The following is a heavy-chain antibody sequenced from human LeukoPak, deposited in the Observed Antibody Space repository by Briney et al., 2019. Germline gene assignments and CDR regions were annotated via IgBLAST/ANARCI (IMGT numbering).Heavy chain of an antibody. J-gene: IGHJ4*02. Sequence: SETLSLTCTVSGGSISSSSYYWGWIRQPPGKGLEWIGSIYYSGSTYYNPSLKSRVTISVDTSKNQFSLKLSSVTAADTAVYYCARSRSGLTYYYDSSGYYFDYWGQGTLVTVSS. CDR3: ARSRSGLTYYYDSSGYYFDY. V-gene: IGHV4-39*01. D-gene: IGHD3-22*01. CDR1: GGSISSSSYY. CDR2: IYYSGST.